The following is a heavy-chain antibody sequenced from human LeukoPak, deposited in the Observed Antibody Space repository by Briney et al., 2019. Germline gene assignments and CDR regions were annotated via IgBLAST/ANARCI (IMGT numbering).Heavy chain of an antibody. J-gene: IGHJ4*02. V-gene: IGHV3-66*01. CDR3: ARDRGSGWYDY. CDR2: IYLDGNT. Sequence: PGGSLTLSCPASGFTVSSNDMRWVRQAAGRGLEWVSMIYLDGNTYYADSVKGRFTISRDNSKNTLYLQMSRMRAEDTAVYYCARDRGSGWYDYWGQGTLVTVSS. D-gene: IGHD6-19*01. CDR1: GFTVSSND.